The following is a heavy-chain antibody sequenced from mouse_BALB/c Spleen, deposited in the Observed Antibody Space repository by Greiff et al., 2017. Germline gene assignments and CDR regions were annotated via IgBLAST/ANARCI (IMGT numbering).Heavy chain of an antibody. CDR1: GFSLTSYD. V-gene: IGHV2-9-2*01. CDR2: IWTGGGT. J-gene: IGHJ2*01. CDR3: VRDRIYDGYYFNY. Sequence: QVQLKESGPGLVAPSQSLSITCTVSGFSLTSYDISWIRQPPGKGLEWLGVIWTGGGTNYNSAFMSRLSISKDNSKSQVFLKMNSLQTDDTAIYYCVRDRIYDGYYFNYWGQGTTLTVSS. D-gene: IGHD2-3*01.